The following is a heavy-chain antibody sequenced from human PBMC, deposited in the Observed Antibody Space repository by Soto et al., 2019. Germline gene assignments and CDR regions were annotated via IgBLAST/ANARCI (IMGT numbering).Heavy chain of an antibody. J-gene: IGHJ3*02. CDR2: IYYSGST. CDR1: GGSISSVNDY. CDR3: ARAPDVFDI. Sequence: QVRLQESGPGLVKPSQTLSLTCTVSGGSISSVNDYWSWVRQPPGKGLEWIGYIYYSGSTYYNPSLKSRITMSVDTSKNQFSLKLYSVTAADTAVYYCARAPDVFDIWGQGTMVSVSS. V-gene: IGHV4-30-4*01.